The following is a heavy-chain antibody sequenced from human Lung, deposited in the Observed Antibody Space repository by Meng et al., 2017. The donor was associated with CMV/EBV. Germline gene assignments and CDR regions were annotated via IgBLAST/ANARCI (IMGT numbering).Heavy chain of an antibody. D-gene: IGHD1-26*01. J-gene: IGHJ4*02. CDR2: IKSTTDGETT. CDR3: ATTQVGAPDY. V-gene: IGHV3-15*01. Sequence: CAVSGLTFSHAWMSWVRQAPGKGLEWVGRIKSTTDGETTDYAAPVKGRFTISRDDSKNTVHLQMNSLKSEDTAVYYCATTQVGAPDYWGQGTLVTVSS. CDR1: GLTFSHAW.